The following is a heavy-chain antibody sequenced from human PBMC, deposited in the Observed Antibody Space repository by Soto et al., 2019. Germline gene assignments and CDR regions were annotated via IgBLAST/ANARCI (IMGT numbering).Heavy chain of an antibody. CDR1: GYTFSDYY. D-gene: IGHD3-3*01. J-gene: IGHJ4*02. CDR2: IDTSGTKI. V-gene: IGHV3-11*01. Sequence: QVQLVESGGDLVKPGGSLRLSCAASGYTFSDYYMSWIRQAPGKGLEWISYIDTSGTKIYYAESVKGRFTINRDKEKNSLYLEMNSLRDEDTAVYYCASHYDMWSGYLSPVDYWGQGTLVTVSS. CDR3: ASHYDMWSGYLSPVDY.